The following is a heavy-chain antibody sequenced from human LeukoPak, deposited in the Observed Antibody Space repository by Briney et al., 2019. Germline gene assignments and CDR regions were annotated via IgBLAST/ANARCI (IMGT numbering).Heavy chain of an antibody. Sequence: GASVKVSCKASGYTFTNFGISWVRQAPGQGLEWMGWINPNSGGTNYAQKFQGRVTMTRDTSISTAYMELSRLRSDDTAVYYCAREGIMITFGGVIASAGAFDIWGQGTMVTVSS. CDR1: GYTFTNFG. CDR2: INPNSGGT. D-gene: IGHD3-16*02. V-gene: IGHV1-2*02. CDR3: AREGIMITFGGVIASAGAFDI. J-gene: IGHJ3*02.